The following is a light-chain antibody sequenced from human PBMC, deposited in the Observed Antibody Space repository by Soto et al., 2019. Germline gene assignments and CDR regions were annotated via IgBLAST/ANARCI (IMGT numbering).Light chain of an antibody. CDR3: CSYAGSSTDVV. V-gene: IGLV2-23*01. CDR1: SSDVGSYNL. Sequence: QSALTQPASVSGSPGQSITISCTGTSSDVGSYNLVSWYQQHPGKAPKLMIYEGSKRPSGVSNRFSGSKSGNTASLPISGLQAEDEADHYCCSYAGSSTDVVFGGGTKLTVL. CDR2: EGS. J-gene: IGLJ2*01.